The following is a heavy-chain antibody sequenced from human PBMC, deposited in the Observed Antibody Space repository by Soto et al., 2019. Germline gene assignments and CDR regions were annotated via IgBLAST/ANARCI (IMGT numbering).Heavy chain of an antibody. J-gene: IGHJ6*02. Sequence: QDQLVQSGAEVKKPGASVKISCKAFGYTFSSYGISWVRQAPGQGLEWLGWISGYNDNTNYAQNFKGRVTVNTDTSTSTAYMELSRLRSGGTAVYYCARDSVLVVYAQPHYYYHAMDVWGQGTTVTVAS. CDR1: GYTFSSYG. D-gene: IGHD2-8*01. V-gene: IGHV1-18*01. CDR2: ISGYNDNT. CDR3: ARDSVLVVYAQPHYYYHAMDV.